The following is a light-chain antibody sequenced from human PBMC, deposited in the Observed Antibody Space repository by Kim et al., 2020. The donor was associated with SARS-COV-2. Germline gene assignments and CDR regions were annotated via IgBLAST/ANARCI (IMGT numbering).Light chain of an antibody. CDR1: SSDVGGYNY. J-gene: IGLJ2*01. CDR3: ISFADNNNVV. V-gene: IGLV2-8*01. CDR2: EVT. Sequence: GHSVTLPCPRPSSDVGGYNYVPSYQQPPANAPKLMIYEVTSRPSGVPDPVSGSKSGTTASLTVSGPQAEDEAYYACISFADNNNVVFGGGTQLTVL.